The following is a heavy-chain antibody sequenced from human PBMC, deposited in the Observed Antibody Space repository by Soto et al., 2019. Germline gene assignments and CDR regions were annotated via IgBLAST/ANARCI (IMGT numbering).Heavy chain of an antibody. J-gene: IGHJ3*01. CDR2: IFHGGNT. D-gene: IGHD2-15*01. Sequence: KPSETRSLTCAFSCFFIISGNYWGWIRKPPGKGLEWIGSIFHGGNTYYNPSLKSRVTISVDMSKNQFSLKLNSVTAADTAVYYCARARWYDAFDVWGQGTVVTVSS. CDR3: ARARWYDAFDV. CDR1: CFFIISGNY. V-gene: IGHV4-38-2*01.